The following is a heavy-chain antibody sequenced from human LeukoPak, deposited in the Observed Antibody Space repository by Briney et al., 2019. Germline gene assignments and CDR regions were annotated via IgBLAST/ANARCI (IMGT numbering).Heavy chain of an antibody. V-gene: IGHV3-48*04. CDR3: ARDRRSSGWDAFDI. Sequence: GGSLRLSCAASGFTFSSYSMNWVRQAPGKGLEWVSYISSSGSTIYYADSVKGRFTISRDNAKNSLYLQMNSLRAEDTAVYYCARDRRSSGWDAFDIWGQGTMVTVSS. J-gene: IGHJ3*02. D-gene: IGHD6-19*01. CDR1: GFTFSSYS. CDR2: ISSSGSTI.